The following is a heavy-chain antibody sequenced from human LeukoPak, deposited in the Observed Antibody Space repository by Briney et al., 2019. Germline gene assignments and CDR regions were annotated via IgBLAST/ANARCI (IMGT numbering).Heavy chain of an antibody. CDR3: ARGGSPPEALGDALNI. Sequence: PGRSLRLSCTASGFSFSSYGMHWVRQAPGKGLEWVASIWYDGSNTNYVDSVKGRFTISRDNSKNTLYLQMNSLRVEDTAVYYCARGGSPPEALGDALNIWGQGTMVTVSS. CDR1: GFSFSSYG. CDR2: IWYDGSNT. J-gene: IGHJ3*02. D-gene: IGHD1-26*01. V-gene: IGHV3-33*01.